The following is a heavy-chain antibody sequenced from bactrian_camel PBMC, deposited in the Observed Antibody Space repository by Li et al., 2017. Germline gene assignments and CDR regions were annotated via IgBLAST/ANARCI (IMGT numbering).Heavy chain of an antibody. CDR2: IQSIDLKT. CDR3: AAARFARYYTDYTANPERYNF. CDR1: GDTYVRYC. J-gene: IGHJ4*01. V-gene: IGHV3S63*01. Sequence: HVQLVESGGGSVQAGGSLRLSCKVSGDTYVRYCMGWFRQAPGEEREGVARIQSIDLKTYYTDSVRGRFTISHDNGKKAAYLQMNNLIPEDTGMYYCAAARFARYYTDYTANPERYNFWGQGTQVTVS. D-gene: IGHD4*01.